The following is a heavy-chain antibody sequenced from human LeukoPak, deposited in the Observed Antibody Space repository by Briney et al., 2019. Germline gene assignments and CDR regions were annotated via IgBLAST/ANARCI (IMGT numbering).Heavy chain of an antibody. J-gene: IGHJ4*02. D-gene: IGHD3-10*01. CDR1: GGPISSYY. V-gene: IGHV4-59*01. Sequence: PSETLSLTCTVSGGPISSYYWSWIRQPPGKGLEWIGYIYYSGSTNYNPSLKSRLTISVDTSKDQFSLKLTSVTAADTAVYYCARDPFGEGGINYWGQGTLVTVSS. CDR2: IYYSGST. CDR3: ARDPFGEGGINY.